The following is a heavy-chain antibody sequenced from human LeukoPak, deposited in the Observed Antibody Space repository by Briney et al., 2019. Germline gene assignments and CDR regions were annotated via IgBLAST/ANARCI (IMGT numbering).Heavy chain of an antibody. CDR1: GDSVSSNSAA. D-gene: IGHD3-10*01. J-gene: IGHJ4*02. Sequence: SQTLSLICAISGDSVSSNSAAWNWIRQSPSRGLEWLGRAYYRSRWYIDYAVSVKSRIIINPDTSKNHFSLQLNSVTPEDTAVYYCASSGSGSYVYWGQGTLVTVSS. CDR2: AYYRSRWYI. CDR3: ASSGSGSYVY. V-gene: IGHV6-1*01.